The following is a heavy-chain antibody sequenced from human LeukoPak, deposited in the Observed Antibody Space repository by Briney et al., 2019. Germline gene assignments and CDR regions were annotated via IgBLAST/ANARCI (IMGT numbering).Heavy chain of an antibody. CDR3: ARRQVTIYYFDY. V-gene: IGHV4-34*01. CDR2: TNHGGST. J-gene: IGHJ4*02. Sequence: SETLSLTCAVYGGSFSGYYWSWIRHPPGKGLEWIGETNHGGSTNYNPSLKRRVTISVDTSKNQFTLKLSSVTAADTAVYYCARRQVTIYYFDYWGQGTLVTVSS. CDR1: GGSFSGYY. D-gene: IGHD4-17*01.